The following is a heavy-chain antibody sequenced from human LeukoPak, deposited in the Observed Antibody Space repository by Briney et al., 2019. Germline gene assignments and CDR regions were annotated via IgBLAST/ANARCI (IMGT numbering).Heavy chain of an antibody. CDR3: AREPFDGGYYFLGEYYFDY. D-gene: IGHD3-22*01. V-gene: IGHV4-30-2*01. CDR2: IYHSGST. J-gene: IGHJ4*02. CDR1: GGSISSGGYY. Sequence: SQTLSLTCTVSGGSISSGGYYWSWIRQPPGKGLEWIEYIYHSGSTYYNPSLKSRVTISVDRSKNQFSLKLSSVTAADTAVYYCAREPFDGGYYFLGEYYFDYWGQGTLVAVSP.